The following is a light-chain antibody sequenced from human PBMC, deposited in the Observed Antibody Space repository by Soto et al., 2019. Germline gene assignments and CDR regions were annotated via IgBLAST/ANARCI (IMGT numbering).Light chain of an antibody. Sequence: QSALTQPRSVSGSPGQSVAISCTGTSSDVGGYNYVSWYQQHPGKAPKLMIYDVTKRPSGVPDRFSASKSGNTASLTISGLQADDEADYYCCSYAGSYSYVFGTGTQLTVL. CDR3: CSYAGSYSYV. V-gene: IGLV2-11*01. J-gene: IGLJ1*01. CDR2: DVT. CDR1: SSDVGGYNY.